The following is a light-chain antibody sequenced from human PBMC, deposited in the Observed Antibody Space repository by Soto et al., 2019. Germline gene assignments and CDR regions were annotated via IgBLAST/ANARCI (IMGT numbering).Light chain of an antibody. CDR3: LQNSDYPFT. J-gene: IGKJ2*01. V-gene: IGKV1-17*01. CDR1: QGIRDA. Sequence: DIQMTQSPSSLSASVGDRVTITCRANQGIRDALGWYQQKPGKVPKRLIYSTSRLQSGVPSRFSGSGSETEFTLTISSLQPEDFGTYFCLQNSDYPFTFGQGTRLE. CDR2: STS.